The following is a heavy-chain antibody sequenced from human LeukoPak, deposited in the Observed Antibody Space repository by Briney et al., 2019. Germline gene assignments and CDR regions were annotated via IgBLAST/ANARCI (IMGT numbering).Heavy chain of an antibody. J-gene: IGHJ4*03. CDR1: GGSISSSNW. Sequence: PETPSLTCAVSGGSISSSNWWSWFRQPPGKGLEWIGEIDHGGSTNFNPSLKSRVTMSVDKSKNQFSLNLSSVTAADTAVYYCARGEDHGSGTVHFEFWGQGTLVTVSS. CDR2: IDHGGST. V-gene: IGHV4-4*03. D-gene: IGHD3-10*01. CDR3: ARGEDHGSGTVHFEF.